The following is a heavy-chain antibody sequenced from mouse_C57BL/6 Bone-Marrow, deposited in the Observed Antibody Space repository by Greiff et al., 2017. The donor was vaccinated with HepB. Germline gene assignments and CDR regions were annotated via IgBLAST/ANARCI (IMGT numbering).Heavy chain of an antibody. CDR3: ARHGSSYDYAMDY. J-gene: IGHJ4*01. Sequence: QVQLKESGAELVRPGTSVKMSCKASGYTFTNYWIGWAKQRPGHGLEWIGDIYPGGGYTNYNEKFKGKATLTADKSSSTAYMQISILTSEDSAIYYCARHGSSYDYAMDYWGQGTSVTVSS. V-gene: IGHV1-63*01. CDR2: IYPGGGYT. D-gene: IGHD1-1*01. CDR1: GYTFTNYW.